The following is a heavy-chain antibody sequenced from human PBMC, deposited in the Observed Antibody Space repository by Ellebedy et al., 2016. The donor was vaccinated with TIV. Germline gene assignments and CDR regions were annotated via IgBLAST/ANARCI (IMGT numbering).Heavy chain of an antibody. D-gene: IGHD1-26*01. Sequence: GGSLRLXCAASGFTFSSYWMSWVRQAPGKGLEWVANIKQDGSEKYYVDSVKGRFTISRDNAKNSLYLQMNSLRAEDTAVYYCARESSGSYYYGMDVWGQGTTVTVSS. CDR2: IKQDGSEK. V-gene: IGHV3-7*01. CDR1: GFTFSSYW. CDR3: ARESSGSYYYGMDV. J-gene: IGHJ6*02.